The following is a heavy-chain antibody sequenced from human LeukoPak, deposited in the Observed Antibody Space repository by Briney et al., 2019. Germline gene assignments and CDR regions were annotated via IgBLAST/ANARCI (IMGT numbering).Heavy chain of an antibody. CDR1: GYTFTIYG. V-gene: IGHV1-18*01. CDR3: ARGAITIFGVVLGDYYYGMDV. J-gene: IGHJ6*02. D-gene: IGHD3-3*01. Sequence: ASVKVSCKASGYTFTIYGISWVRQAPGQGLEWMGWISAYNGNTNYAQKLQGRVTMTTDTSTSTAYMELRSLRSDDTAVYYCARGAITIFGVVLGDYYYGMDVWGQGTTVTVSS. CDR2: ISAYNGNT.